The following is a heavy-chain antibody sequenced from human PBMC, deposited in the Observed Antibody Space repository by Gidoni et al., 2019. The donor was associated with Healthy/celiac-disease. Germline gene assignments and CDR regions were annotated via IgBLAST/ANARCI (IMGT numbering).Heavy chain of an antibody. CDR3: AIALLRLGELSYNWFDP. V-gene: IGHV1-69*01. J-gene: IGHJ5*02. CDR1: GGTFSSYA. Sequence: QVQLVQSGAEVKKPGSSVKVSCKASGGTFSSYAISWVRQAPGQGLEWMGGIIPIFGTANYAQKFQGRVTITADESTSTAYMELGSLRSEDTAVYYCAIALLRLGELSYNWFDPWGQGTLVTVSS. D-gene: IGHD3-16*02. CDR2: IIPIFGTA.